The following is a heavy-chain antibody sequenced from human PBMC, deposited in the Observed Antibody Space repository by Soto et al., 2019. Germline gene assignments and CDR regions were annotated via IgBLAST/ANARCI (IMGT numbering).Heavy chain of an antibody. CDR3: ARVHAPSGYEFWSGYYGSYFDY. Sequence: QVQLVQSGAEVKKPGSSVKVSCKASGGTFSSYAISWVRQAPGQGLEWMGGIIPIFGTANYAQKFQGRVTITADESTSTAYMELSSLRSEDTAVYYCARVHAPSGYEFWSGYYGSYFDYWGQGTLVTVSS. CDR2: IIPIFGTA. D-gene: IGHD3-3*01. J-gene: IGHJ4*02. V-gene: IGHV1-69*01. CDR1: GGTFSSYA.